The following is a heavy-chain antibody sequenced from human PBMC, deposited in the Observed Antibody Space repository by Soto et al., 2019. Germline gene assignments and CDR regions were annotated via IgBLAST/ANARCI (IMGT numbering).Heavy chain of an antibody. CDR1: GVTVSSYS. Sequence: WGSLRLSCAASGVTVSSYSMNWVRQAPGKGPEWVSSISSSSSYIYYADSVKGRFTISRDNSKNTLYLQMNSLRAEDTAVYYCARQEYVTTWYLKYWGQGTLVTVSS. CDR3: ARQEYVTTWYLKY. J-gene: IGHJ4*02. D-gene: IGHD6-13*01. CDR2: ISSSSSYI. V-gene: IGHV3-21*04.